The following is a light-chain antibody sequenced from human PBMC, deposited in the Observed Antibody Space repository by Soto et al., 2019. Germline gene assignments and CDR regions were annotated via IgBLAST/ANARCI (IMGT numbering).Light chain of an antibody. V-gene: IGKV1-5*01. CDR3: RQYNSYAPWT. J-gene: IGKJ1*01. CDR2: DAS. CDR1: ESIGSW. Sequence: DTQTTQSPSTLPASVEDRVPITCGDSESIGSWLAWFQQKPGKAPKVLIFDASSLESGVPSRFSGSGAGTDFTLTISSLQPDDCATYYCRQYNSYAPWTFGQGTKVDI.